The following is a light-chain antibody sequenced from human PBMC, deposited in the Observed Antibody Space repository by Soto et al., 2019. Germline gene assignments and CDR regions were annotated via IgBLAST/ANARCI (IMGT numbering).Light chain of an antibody. CDR1: RSSVGSNT. CDR3: AAWYASLGGFYV. CDR2: SNN. Sequence: QSVLTQPPSASGTPGQRVTISCSGSRSSVGSNTVNWYQHLPGTAPKLLIYSNNHRPSGVPDRFSASKAGASASLAISGLPSEYEGDFDCAAWYASLGGFYVFGSATKLTLI. V-gene: IGLV1-44*01. J-gene: IGLJ1*01.